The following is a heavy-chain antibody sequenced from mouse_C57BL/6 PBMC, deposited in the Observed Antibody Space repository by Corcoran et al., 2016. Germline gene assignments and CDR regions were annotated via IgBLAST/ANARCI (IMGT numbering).Heavy chain of an antibody. CDR1: GYTFTTYG. D-gene: IGHD1-1*01. V-gene: IGHV9-3*01. Sequence: QIQLVQSGPELKKPGETVKISCKASGYTFTTYGMSWVKQAPGKGLKWMGWINTYSGVPTYADDFKGRFAFSLETSASTAYLQINNLKNEDTATYFCARVYFRDYWGQGTSVTVSS. J-gene: IGHJ4*01. CDR2: INTYSGVP. CDR3: ARVYFRDY.